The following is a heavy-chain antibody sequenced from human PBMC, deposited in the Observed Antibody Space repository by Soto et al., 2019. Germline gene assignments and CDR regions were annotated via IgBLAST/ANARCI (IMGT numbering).Heavy chain of an antibody. J-gene: IGHJ6*02. CDR2: LSYDGGNE. CDR1: GFTFRSHG. V-gene: IGHV3-30*18. Sequence: GGSLRLSCAASGFTFRSHGMHWVRQAPGKGLESVAVLSYDGGNEYYADSVKGRFTVSRDNSKNTLYLEMNNLRAEDTAVYFCAKDRSATLYYYGMDVWGQGTTVTVSS. D-gene: IGHD6-19*01. CDR3: AKDRSATLYYYGMDV.